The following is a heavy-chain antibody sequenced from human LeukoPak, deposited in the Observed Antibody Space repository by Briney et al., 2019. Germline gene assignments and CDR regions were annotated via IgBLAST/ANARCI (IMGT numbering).Heavy chain of an antibody. D-gene: IGHD5-24*01. CDR1: GFTFSSYG. CDR3: AKAMAQITHAFDI. Sequence: GGSLRLSCAASGFTFSSYGMHWVRQAPGKGLEWVSAISGSGGSTYYADSVKGRFIISRDNSKNTLYLQMNSLRAEDTAVYYCAKAMAQITHAFDIWGQGTMVTVSS. J-gene: IGHJ3*02. V-gene: IGHV3-23*01. CDR2: ISGSGGST.